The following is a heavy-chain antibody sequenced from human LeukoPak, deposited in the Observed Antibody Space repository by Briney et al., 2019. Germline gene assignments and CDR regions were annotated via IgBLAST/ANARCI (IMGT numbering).Heavy chain of an antibody. CDR2: ISYDGSNK. J-gene: IGHJ4*02. Sequence: GRSLRLSCAASGFTFNSYGMHWVRQAPGKGLEGVAVISYDGSNKYYADSVKGRFTISRDNSKNTLYLQMNSLRAEDTAVYYWAKERLAQYSSSWYGLWDYWGQGTLVTVSS. V-gene: IGHV3-30*18. CDR3: AKERLAQYSSSWYGLWDY. D-gene: IGHD6-13*01. CDR1: GFTFNSYG.